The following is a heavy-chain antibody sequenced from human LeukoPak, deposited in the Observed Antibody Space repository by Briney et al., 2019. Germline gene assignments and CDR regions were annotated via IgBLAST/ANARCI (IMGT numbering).Heavy chain of an antibody. CDR3: ARGIGIGTVLMVHGNMDV. D-gene: IGHD2-8*01. V-gene: IGHV7-4-1*02. J-gene: IGHJ6*03. CDR1: GYSFTSYA. Sequence: ASVKVSCKTSGYSFTSYAMNWVRQAPGQGLEFMGWINTGTGNPTYAQGFTGRFVFSLDTSVSTAHLQISTLKPEDTAVYYCARGIGIGTVLMVHGNMDVWGKGTTVTVSS. CDR2: INTGTGNP.